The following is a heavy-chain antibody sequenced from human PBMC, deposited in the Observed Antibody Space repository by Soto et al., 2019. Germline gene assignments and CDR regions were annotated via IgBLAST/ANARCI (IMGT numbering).Heavy chain of an antibody. CDR2: ISYDGSNK. V-gene: IGHV3-30*18. D-gene: IGHD6-13*01. CDR3: AKDSPGDSSSGYVSYYYYGMDV. CDR1: GFTFSSYG. J-gene: IGHJ6*02. Sequence: QVQLVESGGGVVQPGRSLRLSCAASGFTFSSYGMHWVRQAPGKGLEWVAVISYDGSNKYYADAVKGRLTISRDNSKNTMYLHMNSLRAEDTDVYYTAKDSPGDSSSGYVSYYYYGMDVWGQGTTVTVSS.